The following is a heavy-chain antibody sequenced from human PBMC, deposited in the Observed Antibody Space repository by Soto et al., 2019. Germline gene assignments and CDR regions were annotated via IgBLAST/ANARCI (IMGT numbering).Heavy chain of an antibody. V-gene: IGHV5-10-1*01. J-gene: IGHJ6*02. CDR2: IDPSDSST. CDR1: GYSFTSYW. Sequence: GESLKISCKGSGYSFTSYWINWVRQMPGKGLEWMGKIDPSDSSTTYSPSFQGHITISADKSITTAYLQWSSLKASDTAMYYCARLGHDYSNSGMDVWGQGTTVTVSS. D-gene: IGHD4-4*01. CDR3: ARLGHDYSNSGMDV.